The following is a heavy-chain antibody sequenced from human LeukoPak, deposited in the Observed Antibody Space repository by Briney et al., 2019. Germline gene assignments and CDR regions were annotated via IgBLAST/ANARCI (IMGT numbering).Heavy chain of an antibody. CDR3: ARHLGARSSWYLKYFDL. CDR1: GASISSSSYY. J-gene: IGHJ2*01. D-gene: IGHD6-13*01. Sequence: PSETLSLTCSVSGASISSSSYYWGWIRQPPGEGLEWIGSIYHSGRTYYNPSLKSRVTISVDTSKNQFSLKLSSVTAADTAVYYCARHLGARSSWYLKYFDLSGRGTLVTVSS. V-gene: IGHV4-39*01. CDR2: IYHSGRT.